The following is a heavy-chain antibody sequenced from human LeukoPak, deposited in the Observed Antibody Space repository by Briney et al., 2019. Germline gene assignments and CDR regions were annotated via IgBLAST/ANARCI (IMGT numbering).Heavy chain of an antibody. V-gene: IGHV3-7*03. CDR2: IKQDGSEK. CDR3: VKDREPDGRWNFDF. D-gene: IGHD1-1*01. Sequence: PGGSLRLSCAASGFTFSSYWMSWVRQAPGKGLEWVANIKQDGSEKYYVDSVKGRFTISRDNFKNTLYLQMNSLRADDTAVYYCVKDREPDGRWNFDFWGQGTLVTVSS. J-gene: IGHJ4*02. CDR1: GFTFSSYW.